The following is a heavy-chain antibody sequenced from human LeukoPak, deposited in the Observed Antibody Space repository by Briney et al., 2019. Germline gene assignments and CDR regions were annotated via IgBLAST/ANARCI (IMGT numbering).Heavy chain of an antibody. CDR3: AREQYYDFWSVYYYYYGMDV. CDR2: INHSGST. D-gene: IGHD3-3*01. CDR1: GGSFSGYY. J-gene: IGHJ6*02. Sequence: SETLSLTCAVYGGSFSGYYWSWIRQPPGKGLEWIGEINHSGSTNYNPSLKSRVTISVDTSKNQFSLKLSSVTAADTAVYYCAREQYYDFWSVYYYYYGMDVWGQGTTVTVSS. V-gene: IGHV4-34*01.